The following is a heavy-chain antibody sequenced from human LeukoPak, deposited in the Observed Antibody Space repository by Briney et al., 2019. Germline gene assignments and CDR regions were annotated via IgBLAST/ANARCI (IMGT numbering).Heavy chain of an antibody. CDR3: ARVRYSLFDY. CDR1: GGSISSYY. CDR2: IYYSGST. Sequence: SETLSLTCTVSGGSISSYYWSWIRQPPGKGLEWIGYIYYSGSTNYNPSLKSRVTISVDTSKNQFSLKLSSVTAADTAVYYCARVRYSLFDYWGQGTLVTVSS. V-gene: IGHV4-59*08. J-gene: IGHJ4*02. D-gene: IGHD5-18*01.